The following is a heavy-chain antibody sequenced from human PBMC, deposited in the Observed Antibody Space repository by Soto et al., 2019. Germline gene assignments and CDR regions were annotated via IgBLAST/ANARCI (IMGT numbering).Heavy chain of an antibody. CDR2: INHSGST. Sequence: SETLSLTCAVYGGSFSCYYWSWIRQPPGKGLEWIGEINHSGSTNYNPSLKSRVTISVDTSKNQFSLKLSSVTAADTAVYYCARGGMVYATLDYWGQGTLV. CDR3: ARGGMVYATLDY. V-gene: IGHV4-34*01. J-gene: IGHJ4*02. D-gene: IGHD2-8*01. CDR1: GGSFSCYY.